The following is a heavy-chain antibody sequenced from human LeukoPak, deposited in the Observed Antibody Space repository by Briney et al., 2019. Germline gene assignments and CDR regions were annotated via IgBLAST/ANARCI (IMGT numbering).Heavy chain of an antibody. CDR1: GGSISSGDFY. D-gene: IGHD3-10*01. Sequence: SQTLSLTCTVSGGSISSGDFYWGWIRQPPGKGLEWIGCIYYSGNTYYNPSLKSRVTISVDTSKNQFSLKLSSVTAADTAVYYCAREDGTIVRRVITGGYFQHWGQGTLVTVSS. J-gene: IGHJ1*01. CDR3: AREDGTIVRRVITGGYFQH. CDR2: IYYSGNT. V-gene: IGHV4-30-4*01.